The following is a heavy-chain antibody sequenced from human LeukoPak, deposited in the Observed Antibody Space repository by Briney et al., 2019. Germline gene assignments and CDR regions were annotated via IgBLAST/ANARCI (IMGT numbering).Heavy chain of an antibody. CDR3: ARALWFGELLPFDY. J-gene: IGHJ4*02. V-gene: IGHV1-18*01. Sequence: ASVKVSCKASGYTFTSYGISWVRQAPGQELEWMGWISAYNGNTNYAQKLQGRVTMTTDTSTSTAYMELRSLRSDDTAVYYCARALWFGELLPFDYWGQGILVTVSS. CDR1: GYTFTSYG. D-gene: IGHD3-10*01. CDR2: ISAYNGNT.